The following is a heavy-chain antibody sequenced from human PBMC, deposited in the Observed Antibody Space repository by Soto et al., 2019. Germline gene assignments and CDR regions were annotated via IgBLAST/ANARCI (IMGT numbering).Heavy chain of an antibody. J-gene: IGHJ3*02. V-gene: IGHV3-30*03. D-gene: IGHD3-22*01. CDR3: ARPQHYYDSSGYSAFDI. CDR1: GFTFSSYV. CDR2: ISYDGSNK. Sequence: GGSLRLSCAASGFTFSSYVMHWVRQAPGKGLEWVAVISYDGSNKYYADSVKGRFTISRDNSKNTLYLQMNSLRAEDTAVYYSARPQHYYDSSGYSAFDIWGQGTMVTVSS.